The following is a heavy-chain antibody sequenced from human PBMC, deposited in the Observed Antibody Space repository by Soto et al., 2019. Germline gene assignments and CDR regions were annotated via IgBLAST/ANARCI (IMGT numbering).Heavy chain of an antibody. D-gene: IGHD2-2*01. CDR1: GGTFSGYY. CDR2: INLSGST. Sequence: QVQLQQWGAGLLKPSETLSLTCAVYGGTFSGYYWSWIRQPPGKGLEWIGEINLSGSTNYNPSLQSRVTISVDTSKNQFSLNLSSVTAADTAVYYCARRGYCDTTSCYGHYYYYYMDVWGKGTTVTVSS. J-gene: IGHJ6*03. V-gene: IGHV4-34*02. CDR3: ARRGYCDTTSCYGHYYYYYMDV.